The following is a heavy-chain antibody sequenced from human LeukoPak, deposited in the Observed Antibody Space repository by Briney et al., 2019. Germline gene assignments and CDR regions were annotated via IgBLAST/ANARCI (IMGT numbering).Heavy chain of an antibody. Sequence: PGGSLRLSCAASGFTFSSYGMHWVRQAPGKGLEWVAVISYDGSNKYYADSVKGRFTISRDNSKNTLYLQMNSLRAEDTALYYCAKDIAADHYYFDYWGQGTLVTVSS. J-gene: IGHJ4*02. V-gene: IGHV3-30*18. CDR3: AKDIAADHYYFDY. CDR2: ISYDGSNK. D-gene: IGHD6-25*01. CDR1: GFTFSSYG.